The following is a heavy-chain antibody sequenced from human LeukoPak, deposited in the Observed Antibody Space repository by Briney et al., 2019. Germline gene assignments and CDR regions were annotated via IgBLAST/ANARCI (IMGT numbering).Heavy chain of an antibody. CDR3: ARTTLSEQLVGY. V-gene: IGHV6-1*01. Sequence: SQTLSLTCAISGDSVSSNSAAWNWIRQSPSRGLEWLGKTYYRSKWYNDHAVSVKSRITINPDTSKNQFSLQLNSVTPDDTAVYYCARTTLSEQLVGYWGQGTLVTVSS. CDR1: GDSVSSNSAA. CDR2: TYYRSKWYN. J-gene: IGHJ4*02. D-gene: IGHD6-6*01.